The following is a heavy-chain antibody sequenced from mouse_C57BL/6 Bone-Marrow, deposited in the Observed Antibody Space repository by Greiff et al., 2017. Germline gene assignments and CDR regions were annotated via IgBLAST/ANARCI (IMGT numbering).Heavy chain of an antibody. Sequence: EVMLVESGGGLVQSGRSLRLSCATSGFTFSDFYMEWVRQAPGKGLEWIASSRNKANDYTTEYSASVKGRFIVSRDTSQSILYLQMNALRAEDTAIYYCARDYGSGAIDYWGQGTSVTVSS. J-gene: IGHJ4*01. CDR2: SRNKANDYTT. CDR3: ARDYGSGAIDY. V-gene: IGHV7-1*01. CDR1: GFTFSDFY. D-gene: IGHD1-1*01.